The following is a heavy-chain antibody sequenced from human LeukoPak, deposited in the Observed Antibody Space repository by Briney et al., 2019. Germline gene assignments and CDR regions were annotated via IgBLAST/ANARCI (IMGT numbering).Heavy chain of an antibody. CDR3: ARFSSIVVVPAASAFDY. CDR2: ISSSSSTI. J-gene: IGHJ4*02. V-gene: IGHV3-48*01. Sequence: GGSLRLSCAASGFTFSSYSMNWVRQAPGKGLEWVSYISSSSSTIYYADSVKGRFTISRDNAKNSLYLQMNSLRAEDTAVYYCARFSSIVVVPAASAFDYWGQGTLVTVSS. D-gene: IGHD2-2*01. CDR1: GFTFSSYS.